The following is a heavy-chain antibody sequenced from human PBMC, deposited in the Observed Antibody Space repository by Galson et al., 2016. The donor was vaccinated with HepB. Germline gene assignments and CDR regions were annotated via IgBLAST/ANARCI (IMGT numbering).Heavy chain of an antibody. CDR2: ISNSGSTT. CDR3: AKEFVATGAVVGDY. J-gene: IGHJ4*02. V-gene: IGHV3-23*01. CDR1: GFTFNTYA. Sequence: SLRLSCAASGFTFNTYAMSWVRQAPGKGLEWVSAISNSGSTTYYADSVKGRFAISRDNSKNTLYLQMNSLRAEDTALYYCAKEFVATGAVVGDYWGQGTLVTVSS. D-gene: IGHD2-21*01.